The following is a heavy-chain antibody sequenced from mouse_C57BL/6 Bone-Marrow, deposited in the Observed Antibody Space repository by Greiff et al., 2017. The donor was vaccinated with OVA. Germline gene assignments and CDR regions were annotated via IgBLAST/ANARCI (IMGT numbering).Heavy chain of an antibody. Sequence: EVKLQESGGGLVKPGGSLKLSCAASGFTFSDYGMHWVRQAPEKGLEWVAYISSGSSTIYYADTVKGRFTFSRDNAKNTLFLQMTSLRSEDTAMYYCERTLYYCGSSYDWYFDVWGTGTTVTVSA. D-gene: IGHD1-1*01. CDR2: ISSGSSTI. CDR1: GFTFSDYG. J-gene: IGHJ1*03. V-gene: IGHV5-17*01. CDR3: ERTLYYCGSSYDWYFDV.